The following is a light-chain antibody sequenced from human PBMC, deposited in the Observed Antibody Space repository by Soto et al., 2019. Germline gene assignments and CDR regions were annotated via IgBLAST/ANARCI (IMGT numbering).Light chain of an antibody. V-gene: IGLV2-14*01. CDR3: SSYTGTTTLGV. J-gene: IGLJ1*01. CDR2: EVI. CDR1: NSDIGAYNY. Sequence: QSALTQPASVSGSPGQSITISCTGSNSDIGAYNYVSWCQQHPGKAPKLIIYEVIYRPSGISNRFSGSKSGNTASLTISGLQADDEADYYCSSYTGTTTLGVFGSGTKVTVL.